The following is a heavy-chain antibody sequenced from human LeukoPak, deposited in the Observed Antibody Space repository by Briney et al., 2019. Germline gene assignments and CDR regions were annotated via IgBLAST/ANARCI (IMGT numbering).Heavy chain of an antibody. V-gene: IGHV3-30*02. J-gene: IGHJ5*02. D-gene: IGHD1-26*01. CDR3: AREKVGATLWFDP. CDR2: IRYDGSNK. CDR1: GFTFSSYG. Sequence: GGSLRLSCAASGFTFSSYGMHWVRQAPGKGLEWVAFIRYDGSNKYYADSVKGRFTISRDNSKNTLYLQMNSLRAEDTAVYYCAREKVGATLWFDPWGQGTLVTVSS.